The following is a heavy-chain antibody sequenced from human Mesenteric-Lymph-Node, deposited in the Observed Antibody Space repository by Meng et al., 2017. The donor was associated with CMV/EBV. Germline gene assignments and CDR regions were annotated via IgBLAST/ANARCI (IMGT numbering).Heavy chain of an antibody. J-gene: IGHJ5*02. Sequence: FSFSRYSTSLVRQAARKPLECVSAVTGSGGTTFYADSVKGRFTISRDPSKNTLHLQMNSLRAEDTAVYYCARVGIAAAGRGGNWFDPWGQGTLVTVSS. V-gene: IGHV3-23*01. CDR1: FSFSRYS. CDR2: VTGSGGTT. CDR3: ARVGIAAAGRGGNWFDP. D-gene: IGHD6-13*01.